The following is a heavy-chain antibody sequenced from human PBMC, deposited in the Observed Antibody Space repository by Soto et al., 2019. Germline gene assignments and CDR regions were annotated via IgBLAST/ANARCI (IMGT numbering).Heavy chain of an antibody. CDR2: IYYSGRT. Sequence: SETLSLTCTVSGGSISSYYWSWIRQPPGKGLEWIGYIYYSGRTYYNPSLESRVTISVDTSRNQFSLILSSVTAADTSVYYCARANYASGSYYTSFDYWGQGTLVTVSS. CDR3: ARANYASGSYYTSFDY. V-gene: IGHV4-59*08. CDR1: GGSISSYY. J-gene: IGHJ4*02. D-gene: IGHD3-10*01.